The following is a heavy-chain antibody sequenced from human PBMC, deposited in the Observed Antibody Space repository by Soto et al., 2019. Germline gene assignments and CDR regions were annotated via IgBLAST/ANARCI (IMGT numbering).Heavy chain of an antibody. Sequence: QITLKESGPTLVKPTQTLTLTCTVSGFSLSGDGVGVGWIRQPPGKALEWLARIYWDDDQRYSPSLTTRLTITKDTSKNQVVLTTNNMDPVDTATYYCAHAYGGTSWPNDAFDIWGQGTVVTVSS. J-gene: IGHJ3*02. D-gene: IGHD2-21*01. CDR2: IYWDDDQ. CDR1: GFSLSGDGVG. CDR3: AHAYGGTSWPNDAFDI. V-gene: IGHV2-5*02.